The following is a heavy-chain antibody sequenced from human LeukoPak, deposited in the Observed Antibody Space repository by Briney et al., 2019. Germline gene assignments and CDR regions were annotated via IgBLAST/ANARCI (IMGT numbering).Heavy chain of an antibody. J-gene: IGHJ4*02. D-gene: IGHD2-21*02. V-gene: IGHV3-64D*06. CDR2: INSNGGST. CDR1: GFTFSVYA. Sequence: PGGPLRLSWSAPGFTFSVYAIHWLRQAAGKGLEYVSTINSNGGSTYYGDSVTGRFNISRDNSKNTVSLQMSTLRAEDTALYYCVKDGLAFCGGDCYSYFDYWGQGTLVTVSS. CDR3: VKDGLAFCGGDCYSYFDY.